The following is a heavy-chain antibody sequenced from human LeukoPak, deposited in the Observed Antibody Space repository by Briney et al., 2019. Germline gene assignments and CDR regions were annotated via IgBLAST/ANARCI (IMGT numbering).Heavy chain of an antibody. J-gene: IGHJ4*02. D-gene: IGHD2-21*02. CDR1: GFPFSTYW. CDR3: ARDGGLLPDN. CDR2: ISPDGSSR. Sequence: GGSLRLSCAASGFPFSTYWMHWVRQPPGKGLVWVSRISPDGSSRSYAASVKGRFIISRDNAKNTLSLQMNSLTAEDTAVYYCARDGGLLPDNWGKGTLVTVSS. V-gene: IGHV3-74*01.